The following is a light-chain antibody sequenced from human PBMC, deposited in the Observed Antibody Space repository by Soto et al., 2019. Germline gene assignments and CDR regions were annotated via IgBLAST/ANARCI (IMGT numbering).Light chain of an antibody. V-gene: IGKV3-15*01. CDR2: RAS. CDR1: QNIYSN. Sequence: IVMTQSLATLSVSPGERVTLSCRASQNIYSNIAWYQQRPGQAARLLIYRASTRATGVPARFSGSGSGTDFTLTISSLQSEDFTVYSCLQYHNLWAFGQGTKVEIK. J-gene: IGKJ1*01. CDR3: LQYHNLWA.